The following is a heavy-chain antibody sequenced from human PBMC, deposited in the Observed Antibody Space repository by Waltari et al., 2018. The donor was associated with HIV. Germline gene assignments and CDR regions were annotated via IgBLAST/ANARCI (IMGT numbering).Heavy chain of an antibody. J-gene: IGHJ2*01. D-gene: IGHD4-17*01. CDR3: ARARWNGDYDWYFDL. V-gene: IGHV1-69*04. Sequence: QVQLVQSGAEVKKPGSSVKVSCKASGGTFSSYAISWVRQAPGQGLELMGRIIHILGIANYAQRYQGRVTITADKSTSTAYMELSSLRSEDTAVYYGARARWNGDYDWYFDLWGRGTLVTVSS. CDR2: IIHILGIA. CDR1: GGTFSSYA.